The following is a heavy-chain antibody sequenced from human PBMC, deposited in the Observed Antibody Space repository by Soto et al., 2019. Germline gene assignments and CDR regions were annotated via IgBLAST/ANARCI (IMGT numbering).Heavy chain of an antibody. CDR2: IYYSGST. V-gene: IGHV4-31*03. J-gene: IGHJ4*02. Sequence: QVQLQESGPGLVKPSQTLSLTCTVSGGSISSGGYYWSWIRQHPGKGLEWIGYIYYSGSTYYNPSLKERVTISVDTSKNQSPLKLSSVTAADTAVYYCARVPYDIFPRHFDYWGQGTLVTVSS. D-gene: IGHD3-22*01. CDR1: GGSISSGGYY. CDR3: ARVPYDIFPRHFDY.